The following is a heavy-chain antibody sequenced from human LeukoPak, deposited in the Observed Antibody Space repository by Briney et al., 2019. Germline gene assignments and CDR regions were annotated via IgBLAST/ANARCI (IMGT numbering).Heavy chain of an antibody. Sequence: GASVKVSCKASGYTFTSYGISWVRQAPGQGLEWMGWINPNSGGTNYAQKFQGRVTMTRDTPISTAYMELSRLRSDDTAVYYCARDRGDGYSGYDWPPTYYYYYMDVWGKGTTVTVSS. CDR3: ARDRGDGYSGYDWPPTYYYYYMDV. J-gene: IGHJ6*03. CDR1: GYTFTSYG. D-gene: IGHD5-12*01. V-gene: IGHV1-2*02. CDR2: INPNSGGT.